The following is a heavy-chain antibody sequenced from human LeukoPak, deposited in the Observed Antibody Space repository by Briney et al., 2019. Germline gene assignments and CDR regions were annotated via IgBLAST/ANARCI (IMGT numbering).Heavy chain of an antibody. D-gene: IGHD5-12*01. J-gene: IGHJ4*02. CDR3: VRRGPNNSGLDY. CDR2: ITSTSTYT. V-gene: IGHV3-21*01. CDR1: GFTFSSYT. Sequence: GGSLRLSCAASGFTFSSYTFNWVRQAPGKGLEWVASITSTSTYTYYADSVQGRFAVSRDNAKNSLYLQMNSLRAEDTAVFYCVRRGPNNSGLDYWGQGTLVTVSS.